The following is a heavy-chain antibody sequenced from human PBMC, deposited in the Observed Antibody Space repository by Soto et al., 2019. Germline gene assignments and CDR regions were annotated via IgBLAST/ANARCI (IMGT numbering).Heavy chain of an antibody. J-gene: IGHJ4*02. CDR3: ASHGVAQLRAY. CDR2: INHSGST. CDR1: GGSFSGYY. Sequence: SETLSLTCAVYGGSFSGYYWSWIRQPPGKGLEWIGEINHSGSTYYNPSLKSRVTISVDTSKNQFSLKLSSVTAADTAVYYCASHGVAQLRAYWGQGTLVTVSS. V-gene: IGHV4-34*01. D-gene: IGHD6-13*01.